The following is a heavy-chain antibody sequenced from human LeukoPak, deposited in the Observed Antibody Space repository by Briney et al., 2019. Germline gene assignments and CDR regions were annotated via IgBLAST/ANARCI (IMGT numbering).Heavy chain of an antibody. V-gene: IGHV1-2*02. D-gene: IGHD3-22*01. Sequence: AAVKVSCKASGYTFTVYFMHWVRQAPGQGLEWMGWINSYSGGTNYVQKFQGRVTMTRDTSISTAYMELSRLRSDDTAVYYCARELNYDSSGYYFDYWGQGTLVTVSS. CDR3: ARELNYDSSGYYFDY. CDR2: INSYSGGT. CDR1: GYTFTVYF. J-gene: IGHJ4*02.